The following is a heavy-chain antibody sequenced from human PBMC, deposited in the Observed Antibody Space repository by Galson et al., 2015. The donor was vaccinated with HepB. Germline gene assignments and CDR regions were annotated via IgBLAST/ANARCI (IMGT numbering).Heavy chain of an antibody. V-gene: IGHV3-73*01. CDR2: IRSKANSYAA. CDR3: TRHMVGDDDYFDY. Sequence: SLRLSCAASGFTFSGSAMHWVRQASGKGLEWVGRIRSKANSYAAAYAASVKGRFTISRDDSKNTAYLQMNSLKTEDTAVYYCTRHMVGDDDYFDYWGQGTLVTVSS. J-gene: IGHJ4*02. CDR1: GFTFSGSA. D-gene: IGHD1-26*01.